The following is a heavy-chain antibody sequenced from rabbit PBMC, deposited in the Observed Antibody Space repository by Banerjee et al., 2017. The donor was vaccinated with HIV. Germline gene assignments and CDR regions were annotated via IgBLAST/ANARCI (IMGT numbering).Heavy chain of an antibody. V-gene: IGHV1S45*01. CDR1: GFSFSSSYW. CDR2: IYNGDGST. J-gene: IGHJ4*01. D-gene: IGHD2-1*01. Sequence: QEQLVESGGDLVKPEGSLTLTCTASGFSFSSSYWICWVRQAPGKGLEWIACIYNGDGSTYYATWVNGRFTISRHNAQNTLYLQLDSLTAADTATYFCVRDRANIGGDYGPYYFDLWGPGTLVTVS. CDR3: VRDRANIGGDYGPYYFDL.